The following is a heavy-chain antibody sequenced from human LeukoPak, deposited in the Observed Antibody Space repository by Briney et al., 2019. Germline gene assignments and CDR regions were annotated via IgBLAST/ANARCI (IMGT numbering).Heavy chain of an antibody. J-gene: IGHJ4*02. CDR2: IYYSGST. D-gene: IGHD5-18*01. V-gene: IGHV4-39*01. CDR3: ARRGYSYGYMGY. Sequence: SEXLSLTCTVSGGSISSSSYYWGWIRQPPGTGLEWIGSIYYSGSTYYNPSLKSRVTISVDTSKNQFSLKLSSVTAADTAVYYCARRGYSYGYMGYWGQGTLVTVSS. CDR1: GGSISSSSYY.